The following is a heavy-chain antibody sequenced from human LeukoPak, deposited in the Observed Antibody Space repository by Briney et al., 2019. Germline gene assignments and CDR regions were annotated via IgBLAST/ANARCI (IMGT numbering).Heavy chain of an antibody. CDR2: TFGGGTT. CDR3: ARAGDGGFLLRYFDY. Sequence: PGGSLRLSCAASGFTLSRNYMSWVRQAPGRGLEWVSVTFGGGTTYYADSVKGRFTISRDNSKNTLYLQMNSLRAEDTAIYYCARAGDGGFLLRYFDYWGQGTPVTVSS. J-gene: IGHJ4*02. D-gene: IGHD2-15*01. V-gene: IGHV3-66*01. CDR1: GFTLSRNY.